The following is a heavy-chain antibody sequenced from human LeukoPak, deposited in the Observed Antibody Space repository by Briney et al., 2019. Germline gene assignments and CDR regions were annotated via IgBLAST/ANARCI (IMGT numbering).Heavy chain of an antibody. J-gene: IGHJ5*02. CDR1: GYTFTGYY. D-gene: IGHD4-17*01. CDR3: ARGASGVYTVTTSWFDP. CDR2: IKPNSGRT. Sequence: ASVKVSCKASGYTFTGYYMHWVRQAPGQGLERMGWIKPNSGRTNYAQKFQGRVTMTRDTSISTAYMELSRLRSDDTAVYYCARGASGVYTVTTSWFDPWGQGTLVTVSS. V-gene: IGHV1-2*02.